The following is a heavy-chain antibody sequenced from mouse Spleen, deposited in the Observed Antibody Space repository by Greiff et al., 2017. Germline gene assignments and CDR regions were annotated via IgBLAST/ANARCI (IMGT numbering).Heavy chain of an antibody. D-gene: IGHD2-3*01. CDR3: ARGGLPRWSRYYFDY. J-gene: IGHJ2*01. Sequence: LVESGPELVKPGASVKISCKASGYSFTDYNMNWVKQSNGKSLEWIGVINPNYGTTSYNQKFKGKATLTVDQSSSTAYMQLNSLTSEDSAVYYCARGGLPRWSRYYFDYWGQGTTLTVSS. CDR2: INPNYGTT. CDR1: GYSFTDYN. V-gene: IGHV1-39*01.